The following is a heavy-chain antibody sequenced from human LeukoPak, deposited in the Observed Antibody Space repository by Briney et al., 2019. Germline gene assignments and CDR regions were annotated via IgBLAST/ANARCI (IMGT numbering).Heavy chain of an antibody. J-gene: IGHJ5*02. CDR1: GGSISSSSYY. CDR3: ARGYASDP. V-gene: IGHV4-61*01. CDR2: IYYSGST. Sequence: SETLSLTCTVSGGSISSSSYYWSWIRQPPGKGLEWIGYIYYSGSTNYNPSLKSRVTISVDTSKNQFSLKLSSVTAADTAVYYCARGYASDPWGQGTLVTVSS. D-gene: IGHD2-2*01.